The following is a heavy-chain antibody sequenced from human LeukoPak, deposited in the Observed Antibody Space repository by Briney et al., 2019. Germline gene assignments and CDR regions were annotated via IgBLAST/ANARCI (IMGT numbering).Heavy chain of an antibody. CDR3: AKQCGGSDWFDAFDI. J-gene: IGHJ3*02. CDR1: GFTFSYYG. Sequence: GRSLRLSCAASGFTFSYYGLHWVRQGPGKGLEWVAVISYDGSNKYYADSVKGRFIISRDNSKNTLYLQMNSLRAEDTAVYYCAKQCGGSDWFDAFDIWGQGTMVTVSS. V-gene: IGHV3-30*18. CDR2: ISYDGSNK. D-gene: IGHD6-19*01.